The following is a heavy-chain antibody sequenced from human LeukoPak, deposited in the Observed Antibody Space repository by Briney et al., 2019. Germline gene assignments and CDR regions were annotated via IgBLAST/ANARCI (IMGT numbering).Heavy chain of an antibody. J-gene: IGHJ4*02. CDR1: GFTFSSYG. D-gene: IGHD6-25*01. V-gene: IGHV3-30*03. CDR3: ARRLVRGSGVED. Sequence: GGSLRLSCAAPGFTFSSYGMHWVRQAPGKGLEWVAVISYDGSNKYYADSVKGRFTISRDNSKNTLYLQMNSLRAEDTAVYYCARRLVRGSGVEDWGQGTLVTVSS. CDR2: ISYDGSNK.